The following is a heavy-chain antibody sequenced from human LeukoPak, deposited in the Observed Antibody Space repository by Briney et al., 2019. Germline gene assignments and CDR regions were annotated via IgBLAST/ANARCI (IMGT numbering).Heavy chain of an antibody. J-gene: IGHJ6*02. CDR2: ISGSGGST. Sequence: GGSLRLSCAASGFTVSSNYMSWVRQAPGKGLEWVSAISGSGGSTYYADSVKGRFTISRDNSKNTLYLQMNSLRAEDTAVYYCAKDKLEILWFGELPSYGMDVWGQGTTVTVSS. CDR1: GFTVSSNY. D-gene: IGHD3-10*01. V-gene: IGHV3-23*01. CDR3: AKDKLEILWFGELPSYGMDV.